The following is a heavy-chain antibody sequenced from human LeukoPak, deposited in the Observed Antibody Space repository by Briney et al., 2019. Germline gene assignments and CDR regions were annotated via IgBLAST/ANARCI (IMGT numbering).Heavy chain of an antibody. CDR2: ISGSGGST. CDR1: GFTFSSYA. CDR3: AKTTTVTTFLWDYFDY. J-gene: IGHJ4*02. Sequence: GGSLRLSCAASGFTFSSYAMSWVRQAPGKGLEWVSAISGSGGSTYYADSVKGRFTISRDNSKNTLYLQMNSLRAEDTALYYCAKTTTVTTFLWDYFDYWGQGTLVTVSS. D-gene: IGHD4-17*01. V-gene: IGHV3-23*01.